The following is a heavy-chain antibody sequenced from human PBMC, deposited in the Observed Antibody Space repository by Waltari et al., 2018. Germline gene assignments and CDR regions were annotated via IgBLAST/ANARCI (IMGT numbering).Heavy chain of an antibody. Sequence: EVQLLESGGGLVQPGGSLRLSCAASGFTFSNHAMSWVRQAPGKGLEWVSVISYEGRTIYSADSVRDRFTISRDNSRNTLYLEMNSLRDEDTAVYYCARDWRRSLEFFDWLLFALDFWGQGTLVAVSS. V-gene: IGHV3-23*01. CDR3: ARDWRRSLEFFDWLLFALDF. CDR2: ISYEGRTI. D-gene: IGHD3-3*02. CDR1: GFTFSNHA. J-gene: IGHJ4*02.